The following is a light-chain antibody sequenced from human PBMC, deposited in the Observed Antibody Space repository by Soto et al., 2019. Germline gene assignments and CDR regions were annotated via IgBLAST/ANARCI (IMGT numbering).Light chain of an antibody. CDR1: SSDIGLYNH. V-gene: IGLV2-14*03. Sequence: QSALTQPASVSRSPGQSITIPSTGSSSDIGLYNHVSSYQQHPGKAPKLLIYDVSYRPSGISDRFSGSKSGNTASLTISGLQPEDEADYFCSSYGASSTLFGGGTKLTVL. CDR3: SSYGASSTL. J-gene: IGLJ2*01. CDR2: DVS.